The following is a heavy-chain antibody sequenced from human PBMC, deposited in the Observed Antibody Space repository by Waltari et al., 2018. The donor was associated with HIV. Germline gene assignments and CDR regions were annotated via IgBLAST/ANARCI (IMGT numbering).Heavy chain of an antibody. J-gene: IGHJ5*02. D-gene: IGHD5-12*01. V-gene: IGHV3-9*01. CDR1: GFNFDDYA. CDR2: ISWSRHGL. Sequence: EVQLVESGGGLVQPGRSLRLTCTTSGFNFDDYAMHWIRQAPGKGLEGGAGISWSRHGLGYGDSVRGRFTSSRDNAKNSLYRQMDSLRAEDTALYYCARDSRGFRGYEGNWFDPWGQGTLVTVSS. CDR3: ARDSRGFRGYEGNWFDP.